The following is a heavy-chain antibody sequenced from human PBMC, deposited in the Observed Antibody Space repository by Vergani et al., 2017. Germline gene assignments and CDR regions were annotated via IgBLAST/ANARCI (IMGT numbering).Heavy chain of an antibody. D-gene: IGHD5-24*01. CDR2: IYDNGNT. J-gene: IGHJ6*02. CDR1: GVSIKSRCYY. CDR3: ARNRAIELAGRMHYYYAIDV. Sequence: QLQLQESGPGLVKPSETLSLTCAVSGVSIKSRCYYWGWIRQSPGKGLEWIGSIYDNGNTYYNPSLKSRVAISVDTSKNQVSLNLGSVTAADTAVYYCARNRAIELAGRMHYYYAIDVWGQGTTVTVSS. V-gene: IGHV4-39*01.